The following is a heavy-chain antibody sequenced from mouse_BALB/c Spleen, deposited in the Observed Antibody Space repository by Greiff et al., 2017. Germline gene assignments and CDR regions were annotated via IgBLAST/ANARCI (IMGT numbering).Heavy chain of an antibody. CDR2: ISSGGSYT. Sequence: EVQLVESGGGLVKPGGSLKLSCAASGFTFSSYAMSWVRQSPEKRLEWVAEISSGGSYTYYPDTVTGRFTISRDNAKNTLYLEMSSLRSEDTAMYYCARPMITFYAMDYWGQGTSVTVSS. CDR1: GFTFSSYA. CDR3: ARPMITFYAMDY. J-gene: IGHJ4*01. V-gene: IGHV5-9-4*01. D-gene: IGHD2-4*01.